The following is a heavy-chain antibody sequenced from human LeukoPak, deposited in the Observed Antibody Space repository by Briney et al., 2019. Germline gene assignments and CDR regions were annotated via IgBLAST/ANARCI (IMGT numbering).Heavy chain of an antibody. D-gene: IGHD2-8*01. V-gene: IGHV4-59*08. CDR3: ARVKRDIVLMVYADDAFDI. CDR1: GGSISSYY. CDR2: IYYSGST. J-gene: IGHJ3*02. Sequence: PSETLSLTCTVSGGSISSYYWSWIRQPPGKGLEWIGYIYYSGSTNYNPSLKSRVTISVDTSKNQFSLKLSSVTAADTAVYYCARVKRDIVLMVYADDAFDIWGQGTMVTVSS.